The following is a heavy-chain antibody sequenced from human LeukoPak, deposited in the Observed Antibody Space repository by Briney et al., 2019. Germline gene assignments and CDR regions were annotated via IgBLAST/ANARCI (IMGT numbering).Heavy chain of an antibody. CDR3: AISGGYWAWAH. V-gene: IGHV3-48*01. CDR2: ISSSSSTI. Sequence: GGSLRLSCAASGFTFSSYSMNWVRQAPGKGLEWVSHISSSSSTIYYADSVKGRFTISRDNAKNSLYLQMNSLRAEDTAVYYCAISGGYWAWAHWGQGTLVTVSS. J-gene: IGHJ4*02. CDR1: GFTFSSYS. D-gene: IGHD1-26*01.